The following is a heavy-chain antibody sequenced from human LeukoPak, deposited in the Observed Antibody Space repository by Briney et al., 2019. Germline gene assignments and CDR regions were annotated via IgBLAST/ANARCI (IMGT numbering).Heavy chain of an antibody. CDR1: EFTFSSYE. J-gene: IGHJ4*02. Sequence: GGSLRLSCAASEFTFSSYEMNWVRQAPGKGLEWVSYISSSGSTIYYADSVKGRFTISRDNAKNSLYLQMNSLRAEDTAVYYCARDLGVAVAEAYWGQGTLVTVSS. D-gene: IGHD6-19*01. CDR2: ISSSGSTI. CDR3: ARDLGVAVAEAY. V-gene: IGHV3-48*03.